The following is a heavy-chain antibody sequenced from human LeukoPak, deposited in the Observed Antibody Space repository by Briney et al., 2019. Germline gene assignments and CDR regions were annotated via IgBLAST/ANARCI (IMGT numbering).Heavy chain of an antibody. V-gene: IGHV1-69*13. CDR3: ASYYYDSSGYYLLRAFDI. CDR1: GGTFSSYA. CDR2: IIPIFGTA. D-gene: IGHD3-22*01. Sequence: SVKVSCKASGGTFSSYAISWVRQAPGQGLEWMGGIIPIFGTANYAQKFQGRVTITADEFTSTAYMELSSLRSEDTAVYYCASYYYDSSGYYLLRAFDIWGQGTMVTVSS. J-gene: IGHJ3*02.